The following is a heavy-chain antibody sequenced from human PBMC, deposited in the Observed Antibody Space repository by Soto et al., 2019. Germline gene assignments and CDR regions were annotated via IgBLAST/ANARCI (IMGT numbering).Heavy chain of an antibody. J-gene: IGHJ5*02. V-gene: IGHV4-4*07. CDR3: ARGQRFYDWFDP. D-gene: IGHD3-3*01. CDR2: VYSSGGT. CDR1: GGSMSSYY. Sequence: PSETLSLTCTVSGGSMSSYYCTWIRQPAWKGLEWIGRVYSSGGTHYNPSLKSRVTISLDTSKNQFSLRLLSVTDADTAVYYCARGQRFYDWFDPWGQGTLVTVSS.